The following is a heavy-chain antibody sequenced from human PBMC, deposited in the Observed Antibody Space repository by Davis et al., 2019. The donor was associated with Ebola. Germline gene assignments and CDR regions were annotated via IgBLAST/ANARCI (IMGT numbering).Heavy chain of an antibody. V-gene: IGHV3-15*01. CDR2: IKSKTDGGTT. D-gene: IGHD3-10*01. Sequence: GESLKISCAASGFTFSNAWMSWVRQAPGKGLEWVGRIKSKTDGGTTDYAAPVKGRFTISRDNAKNSLYLQMNSLRAEDTAVYYCARDGWGDYYGLDVWGQGTTVTVSS. CDR1: GFTFSNAW. J-gene: IGHJ6*02. CDR3: ARDGWGDYYGLDV.